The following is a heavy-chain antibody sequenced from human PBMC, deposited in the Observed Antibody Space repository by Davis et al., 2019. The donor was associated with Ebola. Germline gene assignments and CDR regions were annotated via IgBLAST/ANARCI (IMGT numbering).Heavy chain of an antibody. J-gene: IGHJ4*02. Sequence: ESLKISCAASGFTFSNYEMNWVRQAPGKGLEWIGEINHRGRTYYNPSLKSRVTISIDTSRNHFSLQLRSVTAADTAVYYCASPHQIRDKDCFDLWGQGTLVTVSS. CDR2: INHRGRT. V-gene: IGHV4-34*01. D-gene: IGHD2-2*01. CDR1: GFTFSNYE. CDR3: ASPHQIRDKDCFDL.